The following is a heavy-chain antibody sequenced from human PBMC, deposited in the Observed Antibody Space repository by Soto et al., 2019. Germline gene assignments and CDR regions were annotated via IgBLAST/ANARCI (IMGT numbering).Heavy chain of an antibody. V-gene: IGHV4-30-4*01. D-gene: IGHD4-17*01. CDR2: IYYSGST. J-gene: IGHJ4*02. CDR3: ARERDYGGLLDY. CDR1: GGSISSGDYY. Sequence: SATLSLTCTVSGGSISSGDYYWSWIRQPPGKGLEWIGYIYYSGSTYYNPSLKSRVTISVDTSKNQFSLKLSSVTAADTAVYYCARERDYGGLLDYWGQGTLVTVSS.